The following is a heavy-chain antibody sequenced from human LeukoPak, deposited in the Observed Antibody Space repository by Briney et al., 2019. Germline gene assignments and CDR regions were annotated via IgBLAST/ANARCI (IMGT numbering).Heavy chain of an antibody. J-gene: IGHJ1*01. D-gene: IGHD2-15*01. CDR2: ISSSSSYI. CDR3: ARVRTLGGQKYFQH. Sequence: PGGSLRLSCAASGFTFSSCSMNWVRQAPGKGLEWVSSISSSSSYIYYADSVKGRFTISRDNAKNSLYLQMNSLRAEDTAVYYCARVRTLGGQKYFQHWGQGTLVTVSS. V-gene: IGHV3-21*01. CDR1: GFTFSSCS.